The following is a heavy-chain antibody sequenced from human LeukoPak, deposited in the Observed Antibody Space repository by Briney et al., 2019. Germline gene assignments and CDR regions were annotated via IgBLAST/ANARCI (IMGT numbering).Heavy chain of an antibody. D-gene: IGHD6-19*01. CDR3: ARGLTPEYRTEKVAGTFDY. CDR2: ISGSGGST. V-gene: IGHV3-23*01. CDR1: GFTFSSYA. J-gene: IGHJ4*02. Sequence: PGGSLRLSCAASGFTFSSYAMSWLRQAPGKELEWVSAISGSGGSTYYADSVKGRFTISRDNSKNTLYLQMNSLRAEDTAVYDCARGLTPEYRTEKVAGTFDYWGQGTLVTVSS.